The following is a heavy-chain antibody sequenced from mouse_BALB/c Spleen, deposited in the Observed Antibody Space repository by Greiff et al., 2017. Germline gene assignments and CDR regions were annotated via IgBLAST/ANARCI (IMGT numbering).Heavy chain of an antibody. Sequence: DVKLVESGGDLVKPGGSLKLSCAASGFTFSSYGMSWVRQTPDKRLEWVATISSGGSYTYYPDSVKGRFTISRDNAKNTLYLQMSSLKSEDTAMYYCARDGYYAMDYWGQGTSVTVSS. J-gene: IGHJ4*01. V-gene: IGHV5-6*02. D-gene: IGHD2-3*01. CDR1: GFTFSSYG. CDR2: ISSGGSYT. CDR3: ARDGYYAMDY.